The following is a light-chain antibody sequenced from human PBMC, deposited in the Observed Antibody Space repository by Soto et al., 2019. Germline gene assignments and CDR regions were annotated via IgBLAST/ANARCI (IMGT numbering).Light chain of an antibody. J-gene: IGKJ1*01. CDR2: AAS. V-gene: IGKV3-20*01. Sequence: EIVLTQSPGSLSLSPGERATLSCRASQSLSTSYLAWYQQQPGQAPRLLIYAASNTAAGIPDRFSGSGSGTDFTLTVSRLEPEDFAVYYCQQYDRSPWTFGQGTKV. CDR3: QQYDRSPWT. CDR1: QSLSTSY.